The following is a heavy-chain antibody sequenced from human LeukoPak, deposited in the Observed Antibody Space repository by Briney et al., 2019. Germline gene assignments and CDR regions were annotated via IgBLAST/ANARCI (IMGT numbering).Heavy chain of an antibody. CDR3: ARDLEYYGSGSYYPGDWFDP. J-gene: IGHJ5*02. D-gene: IGHD3-10*01. Sequence: ASVKVSCKASGYTFTGYDMHWVRQAPGQGLEWMGWINPNSGGTNYAQKFQGRVTITRDTSISTAYSELSRLRCSDTAVYYCARDLEYYGSGSYYPGDWFDPWGQGTLVTVSS. CDR1: GYTFTGYD. V-gene: IGHV1-2*02. CDR2: INPNSGGT.